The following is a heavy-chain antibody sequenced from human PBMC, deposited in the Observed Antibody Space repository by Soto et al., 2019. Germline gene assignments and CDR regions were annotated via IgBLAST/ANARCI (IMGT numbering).Heavy chain of an antibody. CDR3: ARVLRYFDWLEAEAFDI. J-gene: IGHJ3*02. D-gene: IGHD3-9*01. CDR2: ISAYNGNT. V-gene: IGHV1-18*01. CDR1: GYTFTSYG. Sequence: QVQLVQSGAEVKKPGASVKVSCKASGYTFTSYGISWVRQAPGQGLEWMGWISAYNGNTNYAQKLQGRVTMTTGTSTSTAYMELRSLRSDDTAVYYCARVLRYFDWLEAEAFDIWGQGTMVTVSS.